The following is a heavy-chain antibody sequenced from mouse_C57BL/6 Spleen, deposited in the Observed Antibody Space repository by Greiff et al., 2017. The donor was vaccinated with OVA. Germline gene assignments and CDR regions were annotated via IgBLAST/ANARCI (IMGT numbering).Heavy chain of an antibody. J-gene: IGHJ2*01. CDR1: GYAFSSSW. V-gene: IGHV1-82*01. CDR2: IYPGDGDT. D-gene: IGHD5-1*01. CDR3: ARDGSNYFDY. Sequence: VQLVASGPELVKPGASVKISCKASGYAFSSSWMNWVKQRPGKGLEWIGRIYPGDGDTNYNGKFKGKATLTADKSSSTAYMQLSSLTSEDSAVYFCARDGSNYFDYWGQGTTLTVSS.